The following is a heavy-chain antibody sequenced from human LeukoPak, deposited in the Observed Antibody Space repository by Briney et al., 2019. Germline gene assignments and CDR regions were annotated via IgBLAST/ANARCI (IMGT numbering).Heavy chain of an antibody. CDR2: ISGSGGTT. J-gene: IGHJ4*02. Sequence: PGGSLRLSCAASGFTFSTYAMSWVRQAPGKGLEWVSAISGSGGTTYYADSVKGRFTISRDNSKNTLSLQMNSLRAEDTAVYYCAKDDHGGSGWRDYFDQWGQGTLVTVSS. CDR1: GFTFSTYA. CDR3: AKDDHGGSGWRDYFDQ. V-gene: IGHV3-23*01. D-gene: IGHD6-19*01.